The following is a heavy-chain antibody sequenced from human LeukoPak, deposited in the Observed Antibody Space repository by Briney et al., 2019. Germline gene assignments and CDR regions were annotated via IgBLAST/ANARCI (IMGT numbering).Heavy chain of an antibody. CDR2: IYYTGST. Sequence: SQTLSLTCTVSGGSISSGAYYWSWIRQYPGKGLEWMANIYYTGSTYYNPSLKSRLTISLDTSKNQFSLKLSSVTAADTAVYFCAREPGNCRAGSCSFFDYWGRGTLVTVSS. CDR3: AREPGNCRAGSCSFFDY. CDR1: GGSISSGAYY. D-gene: IGHD2-15*01. V-gene: IGHV4-31*03. J-gene: IGHJ4*02.